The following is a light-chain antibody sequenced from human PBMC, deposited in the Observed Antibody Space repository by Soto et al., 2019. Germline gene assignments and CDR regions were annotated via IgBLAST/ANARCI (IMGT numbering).Light chain of an antibody. V-gene: IGLV1-40*01. CDR3: QPYHNRLRAPVV. CDR1: SSNIGAGYE. J-gene: IGLJ2*01. Sequence: QSVLTQPPSVSGAPGQRVTISCTGSSSNIGAGYEVHWYQQLPGTAPKLLIYGDTNRPSGVPDRFSGSKSGTSASLAITRLQAEDEGEYYCQPYHNRLRAPVVFGGGTQLTVL. CDR2: GDT.